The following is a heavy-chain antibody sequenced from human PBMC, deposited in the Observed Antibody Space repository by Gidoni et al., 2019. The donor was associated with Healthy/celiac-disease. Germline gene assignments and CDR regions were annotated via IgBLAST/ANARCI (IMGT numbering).Heavy chain of an antibody. V-gene: IGHV3-30*18. CDR2: ISYDGSNK. Sequence: QVPLVESGGGVVQPGRSLRLSCAASGFTFSSYGMHWVRQAPGKGLEWVAVISYDGSNKYYADSVKGRFTISRDNSKNTLYLQMNSLRAEDTAVYYCAKDSTIFGVTAAVDPWGQGALVTVSS. CDR1: GFTFSSYG. D-gene: IGHD3-3*01. CDR3: AKDSTIFGVTAAVDP. J-gene: IGHJ5*02.